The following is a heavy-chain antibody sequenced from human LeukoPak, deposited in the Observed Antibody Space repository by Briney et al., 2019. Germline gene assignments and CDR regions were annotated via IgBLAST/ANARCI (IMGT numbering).Heavy chain of an antibody. Sequence: GSLRLSCAASGFTFSSYEMNWVRQPPGKGLEWIGEINHSGSTNYNPSLKSRVTISVDTSKNQFSLKLSSVTAADTAVYYCARVSSMRYNWNYGIFYYYYYMDVWGKGTTVTVSS. D-gene: IGHD1-7*01. CDR3: ARVSSMRYNWNYGIFYYYYYMDV. V-gene: IGHV4-34*01. J-gene: IGHJ6*03. CDR2: INHSGST. CDR1: GFTFSSYE.